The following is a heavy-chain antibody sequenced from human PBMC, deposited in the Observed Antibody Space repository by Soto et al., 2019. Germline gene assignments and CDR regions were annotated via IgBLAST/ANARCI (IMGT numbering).Heavy chain of an antibody. Sequence: QVQLQQWGAGLLKPSETLSLTCAVYGGSFSGYYWSWIRHPPGKGLEWIGEINHSGSTNYNPSLKNRVTISVDTSKNQFSLKLSSVPAADTAVYYCAINCGRPQQLALPNWYFDLWGRGPLVTVSS. V-gene: IGHV4-34*01. CDR3: AINCGRPQQLALPNWYFDL. D-gene: IGHD6-13*01. CDR1: GGSFSGYY. CDR2: INHSGST. J-gene: IGHJ2*01.